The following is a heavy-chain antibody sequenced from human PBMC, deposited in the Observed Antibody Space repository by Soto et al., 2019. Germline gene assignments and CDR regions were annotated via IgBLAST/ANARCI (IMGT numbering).Heavy chain of an antibody. CDR1: GVTFVGHS. J-gene: IGHJ5*02. V-gene: IGHV3-48*01. Sequence: PGGLLRVPRAAFGVTFVGHSVNRVRQATGKGLEWVSYISSSSSTIYYADSVKGRFTISRDNAKNSLYLQMNSLRAEDTAVYYCARDQEGEDIVVVPAAFHWFDPWGQGTLVTVSS. D-gene: IGHD2-2*01. CDR2: ISSSSSTI. CDR3: ARDQEGEDIVVVPAAFHWFDP.